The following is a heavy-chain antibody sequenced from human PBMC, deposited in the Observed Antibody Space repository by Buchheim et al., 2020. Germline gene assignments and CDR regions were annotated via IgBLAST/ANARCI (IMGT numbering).Heavy chain of an antibody. CDR3: ARTSVTIGSGWFDP. D-gene: IGHD4-17*01. CDR2: INQDGREK. J-gene: IGHJ5*02. Sequence: EVQLVESGGGLVQPGGSLRLSCEASGFTFSSYWMNWVRQAPVKGLEWLANINQDGREKYYVDSVKGRFTISKENAKNLLYLQMSSLRAEDTAVYYCARTSVTIGSGWFDPWGQGTL. V-gene: IGHV3-7*01. CDR1: GFTFSSYW.